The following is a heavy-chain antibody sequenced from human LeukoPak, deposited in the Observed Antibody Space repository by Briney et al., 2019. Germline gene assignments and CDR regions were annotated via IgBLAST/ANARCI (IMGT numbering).Heavy chain of an antibody. J-gene: IGHJ4*02. V-gene: IGHV4-39*07. CDR3: ARETQKNDYVWGSYRSDRFDY. D-gene: IGHD3-16*02. CDR2: IYYSGST. CDR1: GGSISSSSYY. Sequence: SETLSLTCTVSGGSISSSSYYWGWIRQPPGKGLEWIGSIYYSGSTYYNPSLKSRVTISVDTSKNQFSLKLSSATAADTAVYYCARETQKNDYVWGSYRSDRFDYWGQGTLVTVSS.